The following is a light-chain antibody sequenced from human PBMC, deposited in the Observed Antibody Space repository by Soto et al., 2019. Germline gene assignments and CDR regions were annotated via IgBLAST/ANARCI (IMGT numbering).Light chain of an antibody. CDR2: DAS. CDR1: QSVSSY. CDR3: QQKIT. V-gene: IGKV3-11*01. J-gene: IGKJ3*01. Sequence: EIVLTQSPATLSLSPGERATLSCRASQSVSSYLAWYQQKPGQAPRLLIYDASNMATGIPARFSGSGSRTDLTITKSNLEPEDFADYYCQQKITFGPGTKVDIK.